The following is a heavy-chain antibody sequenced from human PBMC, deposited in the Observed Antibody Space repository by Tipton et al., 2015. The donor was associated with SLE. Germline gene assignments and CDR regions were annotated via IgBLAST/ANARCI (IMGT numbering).Heavy chain of an antibody. CDR3: ARLSFDYTSGWYIDY. Sequence: TLSLTCDVSGGSMSNFRYSWGWIRQPPGKGLEWIGTIHYNGNTYYNPSLKSRVTISINTSKIQFSLKLTSLTAADTAVYYCARLSFDYTSGWYIDYWGQESLVTVSS. CDR1: GGSMSNFRYS. J-gene: IGHJ4*02. CDR2: IHYNGNT. V-gene: IGHV4-39*01. D-gene: IGHD6-19*01.